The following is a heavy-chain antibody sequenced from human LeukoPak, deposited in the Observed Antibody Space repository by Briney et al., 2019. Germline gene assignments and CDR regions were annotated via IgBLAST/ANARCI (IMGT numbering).Heavy chain of an antibody. CDR3: ARAPAAGPPYYYYMDV. CDR1: GFTFSSYG. J-gene: IGHJ6*03. CDR2: ISSSSSYI. Sequence: GGSLRLSCAASGFTFSSYGMSWVRQAPGKGLEWVSSISSSSSYIYYADSVKGRFTISRDNAKNSLYLQMNSLRAEDTAVYYCARAPAAGPPYYYYMDVWGKGTTVTVSS. V-gene: IGHV3-21*01. D-gene: IGHD6-13*01.